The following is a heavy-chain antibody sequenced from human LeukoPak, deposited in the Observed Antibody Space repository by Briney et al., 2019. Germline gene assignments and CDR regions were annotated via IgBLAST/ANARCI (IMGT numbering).Heavy chain of an antibody. CDR1: GGSISSYY. V-gene: IGHV4-4*07. CDR2: IYSSGST. D-gene: IGHD1-26*01. J-gene: IGHJ4*02. Sequence: SETLSLTCTVSGGSISSYYWSWIRQPAGKGLEWIGRIYSSGSTNYNPSLKSRVTMSVDTSKNQFSLKMTSVTAADTAVYYCARTSISGTYDYWGQGTLVTVSS. CDR3: ARTSISGTYDY.